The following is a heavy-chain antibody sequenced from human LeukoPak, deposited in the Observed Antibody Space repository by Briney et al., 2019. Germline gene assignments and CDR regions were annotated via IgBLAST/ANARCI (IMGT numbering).Heavy chain of an antibody. V-gene: IGHV4-31*03. D-gene: IGHD2-21*02. CDR3: ARVLEDCGGDCYPGGFDY. CDR2: IYYSGST. J-gene: IGHJ4*02. CDR1: GGSISSGGYY. Sequence: TLSLTCTVSGGSISSGGYYWSWIRQHPGKGLEWIGYIYYSGSTYYNPSLKSRVTISVDTSKNQFSLKLSSVTAADTAVYYCARVLEDCGGDCYPGGFDYWGQGTLVTVSS.